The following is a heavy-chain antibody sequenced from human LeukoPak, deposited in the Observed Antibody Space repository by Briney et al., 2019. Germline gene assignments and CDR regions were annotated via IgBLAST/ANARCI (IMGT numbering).Heavy chain of an antibody. D-gene: IGHD1-14*01. V-gene: IGHV3-48*01. CDR3: ARDKVSRH. CDR1: GFTFSTYS. Sequence: GGSLRLSCAASGFTFSTYSMNWVRQAPGKGLEWVSYISSSSSTIYYADSVKGRFTISRDNSKNTLYLQMNSLRAEDTAAYYCARDKVSRHWGQGTLVTVSS. J-gene: IGHJ4*02. CDR2: ISSSSSTI.